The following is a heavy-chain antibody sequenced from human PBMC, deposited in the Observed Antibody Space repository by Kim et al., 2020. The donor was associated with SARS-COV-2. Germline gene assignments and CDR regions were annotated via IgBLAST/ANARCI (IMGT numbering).Heavy chain of an antibody. J-gene: IGHJ5*02. CDR1: GFTFSGSA. CDR2: IRSKANSYAT. CDR3: TRLEAYSGSQA. Sequence: GGSLRLSCAASGFTFSGSAMHWVRQASGKGLEWVGRIRSKANSYATAYAASVKGRFTISRDDSKNTAYLQMNSLKTEDTAVYYCTRLEAYSGSQAWGQGTLVTVSS. V-gene: IGHV3-73*01. D-gene: IGHD1-26*01.